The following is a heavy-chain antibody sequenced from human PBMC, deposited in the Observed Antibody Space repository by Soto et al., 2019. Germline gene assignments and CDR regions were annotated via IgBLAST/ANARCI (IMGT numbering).Heavy chain of an antibody. J-gene: IGHJ4*02. D-gene: IGHD3-10*01. Sequence: QVPLVQTGAEVKEPGASVTVSCKASGYTFTNYGISWVRQAPGQGLEWMGWISCNNGDANYVQSLRGRVTMTTETSTSSVYMELRSLRTDDTAVYYCARDGDGSGRHYEYWGQGTIVTVSS. CDR2: ISCNNGDA. V-gene: IGHV1-18*01. CDR3: ARDGDGSGRHYEY. CDR1: GYTFTNYG.